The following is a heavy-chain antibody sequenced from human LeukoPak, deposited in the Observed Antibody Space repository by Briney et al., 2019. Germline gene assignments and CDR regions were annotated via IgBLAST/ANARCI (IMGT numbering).Heavy chain of an antibody. D-gene: IGHD2-2*01. Sequence: SETLSLTCAVSGGSISSSNWWSWVRQPPGKGLEWIGEIYHSGSTNYNPSLKSRVTISVDKSKNQFSLKLSSVTAADTAVYYCARDLEYCSTTSCFTWGQGTLVTVSS. CDR3: ARDLEYCSTTSCFT. V-gene: IGHV4-4*02. J-gene: IGHJ5*02. CDR1: GGSISSSNW. CDR2: IYHSGST.